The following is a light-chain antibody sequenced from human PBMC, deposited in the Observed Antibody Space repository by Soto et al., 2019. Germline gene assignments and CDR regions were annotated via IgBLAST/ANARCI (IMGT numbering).Light chain of an antibody. CDR3: SSYTSSSTPYV. V-gene: IGLV2-14*01. CDR2: DVS. CDR1: SSDVGGYNY. Sequence: CVLTQPASVSGAAGEASTISCPGTSSDVGGYNYVSWYQQHPGKAPKLMIYDVSNRPSGVSNRFSGSKSGNTASLTISGLQAEDEADYYCSSYTSSSTPYVFGTGTKVTVL. J-gene: IGLJ1*01.